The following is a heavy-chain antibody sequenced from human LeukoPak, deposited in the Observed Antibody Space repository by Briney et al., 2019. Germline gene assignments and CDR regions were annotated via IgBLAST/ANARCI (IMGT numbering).Heavy chain of an antibody. CDR3: AKDLYWSVRGYYFEH. Sequence: GGSLRLSCAASGFTFSSYSMHWARPATGKGLEWVSYISSCIKTIYYADSVKGRFTISRDNAKNSLYLTMNTLKDQDTTVYYCAKDLYWSVRGYYFEHWGQGTLVAVSS. CDR1: GFTFSSYS. D-gene: IGHD3-3*01. CDR2: ISSCIKTI. J-gene: IGHJ4*02. V-gene: IGHV3-48*02.